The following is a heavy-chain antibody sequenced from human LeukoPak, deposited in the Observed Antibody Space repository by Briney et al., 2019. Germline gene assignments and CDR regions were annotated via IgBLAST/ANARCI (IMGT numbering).Heavy chain of an antibody. J-gene: IGHJ3*02. Sequence: PGGSLRLSCAASGFTFSNAWMSWVRQAPGKGLEWVGRIKSKTDGGTTDYAAPVKGRFTISRDDSKNTLYLQMNSLKTEDTAVYYCTTARYDLNYYDSSGENAFDTWGQGTMVTVSS. CDR1: GFTFSNAW. D-gene: IGHD3-22*01. V-gene: IGHV3-15*01. CDR3: TTARYDLNYYDSSGENAFDT. CDR2: IKSKTDGGTT.